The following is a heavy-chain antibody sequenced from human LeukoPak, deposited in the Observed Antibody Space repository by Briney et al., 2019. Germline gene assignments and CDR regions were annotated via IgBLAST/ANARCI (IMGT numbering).Heavy chain of an antibody. Sequence: SETLSLTCAVYGGSFSGYYWSWIRQPPGKGLEWIGEINHSGSTNYNPSLKSRVTISVDASKNQFSLKLSSVTAADTAVYYCAREREGYCSGGSCYPPSFDYWGQGTLVTVSS. D-gene: IGHD2-15*01. V-gene: IGHV4-34*01. CDR1: GGSFSGYY. CDR2: INHSGST. CDR3: AREREGYCSGGSCYPPSFDY. J-gene: IGHJ4*02.